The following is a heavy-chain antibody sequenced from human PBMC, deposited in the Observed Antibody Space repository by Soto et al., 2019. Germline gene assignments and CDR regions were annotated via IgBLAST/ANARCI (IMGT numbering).Heavy chain of an antibody. CDR1: GFTFSSYA. Sequence: GGSLRLSCSASGFTFSSYAMHWVLQAPGKGLEWVAVISYDGSNKYYADSVKGRFTISRDNSKNTLYLQMNSLRAEDTAVYYCARRPMDSNAFDIWGQGTMVTVSS. V-gene: IGHV3-30-3*01. J-gene: IGHJ3*02. CDR3: ARRPMDSNAFDI. CDR2: ISYDGSNK.